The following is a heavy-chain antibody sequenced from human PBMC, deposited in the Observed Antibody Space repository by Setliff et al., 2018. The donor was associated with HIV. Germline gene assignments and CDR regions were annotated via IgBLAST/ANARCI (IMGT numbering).Heavy chain of an antibody. CDR1: GDSISGYY. D-gene: IGHD4-17*01. J-gene: IGHJ6*02. Sequence: PSETLSLTCTSSGDSISGYYWSWIRQPAGKGLEWIGRMHTSGNTNYNPSLKSRVTMSVDTSKNQFSLRLSSVTAADTAVYYCARAPLSRLRSYYYYYGMDVWGQGTMVTVSS. V-gene: IGHV4-4*07. CDR3: ARAPLSRLRSYYYYYGMDV. CDR2: MHTSGNT.